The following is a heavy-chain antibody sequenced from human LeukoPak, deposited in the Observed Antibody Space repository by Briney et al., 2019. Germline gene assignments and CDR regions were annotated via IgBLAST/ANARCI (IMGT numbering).Heavy chain of an antibody. CDR1: GGSFSGYY. D-gene: IGHD2-2*02. CDR3: ARYCSSTSCYMGFDF. J-gene: IGHJ4*02. CDR2: INHSGST. Sequence: PSETLSLTCAVYGGSFSGYYWSWIRQPPGKGLEWIGEINHSGSTNYNPSLKSRVTISVDTSKNQFSLKLSSVTAADTAVYYCARYCSSTSCYMGFDFWGQGTLVTVSS. V-gene: IGHV4-34*01.